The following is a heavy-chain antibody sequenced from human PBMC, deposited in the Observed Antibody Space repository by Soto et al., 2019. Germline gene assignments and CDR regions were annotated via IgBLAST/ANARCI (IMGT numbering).Heavy chain of an antibody. V-gene: IGHV3-21*01. CDR1: GFTFSTYS. Sequence: GGSLRLSCAASGFTFSTYSMNWVRQAPGKGLEWVSSISDSSSYIYYADSVKGRFTISRDNAKNSLHLQMNSLRAEDTAVYYCVKGEYYYDSSGYYPFDYWGQGTLVTVSS. J-gene: IGHJ4*02. CDR2: ISDSSSYI. D-gene: IGHD3-22*01. CDR3: VKGEYYYDSSGYYPFDY.